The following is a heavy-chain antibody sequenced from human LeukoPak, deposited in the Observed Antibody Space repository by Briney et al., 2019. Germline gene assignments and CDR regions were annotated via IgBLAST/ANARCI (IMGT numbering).Heavy chain of an antibody. CDR3: AGFATQEYYYYYGMDV. V-gene: IGHV4-30-2*01. Sequence: SQTLSLTWAVPGGSISSGGYSWSWIRQPPGKGLEGIGYIYHSGSTYYNPSLKSRVTISVDRSKNQFSLKLSSVTAADTAVYYCAGFATQEYYYYYGMDVWGQGTTVTVSS. CDR2: IYHSGST. J-gene: IGHJ6*02. CDR1: GGSISSGGYS.